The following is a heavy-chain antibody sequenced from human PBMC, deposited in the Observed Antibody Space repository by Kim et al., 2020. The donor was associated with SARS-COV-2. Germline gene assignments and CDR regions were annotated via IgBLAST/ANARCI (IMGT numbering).Heavy chain of an antibody. V-gene: IGHV3-21*01. Sequence: GGSLRLSCAASGFTFSSYSMNWVRQAPGKGLEWVSSISSSSSYIYYADSVKGRFTISRDNAKNSLYLQMNSLRAEDTAVYYCARGARALAEKGYYYYYMDVWGKGTTVTVSS. CDR3: ARGARALAEKGYYYYYMDV. CDR1: GFTFSSYS. J-gene: IGHJ6*03. CDR2: ISSSSSYI.